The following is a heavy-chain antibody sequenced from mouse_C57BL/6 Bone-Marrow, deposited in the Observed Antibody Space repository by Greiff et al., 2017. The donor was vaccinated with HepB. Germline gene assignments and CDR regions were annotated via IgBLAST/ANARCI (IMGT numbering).Heavy chain of an antibody. CDR2: IYPGGGYT. Sequence: VQLQESGAELVRPGTSVKMSCKASGYTFTNYWIGWAKQRPGHGLEWIGDIYPGGGYTNYNEKFKGKATLTADKSSSTAYMQFSSLTSEDFAIYYCALTGTRGVDYWGQGTTLTVSS. V-gene: IGHV1-63*01. CDR1: GYTFTNYW. CDR3: ALTGTRGVDY. J-gene: IGHJ2*01. D-gene: IGHD4-1*01.